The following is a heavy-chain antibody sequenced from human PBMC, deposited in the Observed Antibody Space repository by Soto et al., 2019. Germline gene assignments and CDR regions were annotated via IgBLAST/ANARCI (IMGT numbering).Heavy chain of an antibody. CDR1: GYSFSTYW. V-gene: IGHV5-51*01. J-gene: IGHJ4*02. CDR3: ARLPQFLCCGSLHSRAYYFNY. Sequence: GESLKISCNGSGYSFSTYWIAWVRQMPGKGLEWMGIIYPGDSDTRYSPSFQGQVTISADTSTKTAYLQWSSLKASDTAIYYCARLPQFLCCGSLHSRAYYFNYWGPGTLVTVSS. D-gene: IGHD3-10*02. CDR2: IYPGDSDT.